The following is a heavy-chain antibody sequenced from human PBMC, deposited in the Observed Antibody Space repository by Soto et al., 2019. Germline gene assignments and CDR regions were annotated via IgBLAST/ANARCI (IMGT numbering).Heavy chain of an antibody. CDR2: IWYDGSNR. D-gene: IGHD1-7*01. CDR1: GFTVSRHD. CDR3: AAATTWNFHFPY. J-gene: IGHJ4*02. V-gene: IGHV3-33*01. Sequence: QVQMVESGGGVVQPGGSLRLSCAASGFTVSRHDMHWVRQAPGKGLEWVAVIWYDGSNRYYADSVKGRFTISKDNSKNTLYLEMNTLRPEDTAIYYCAAATTWNFHFPYWGQGTQVTVSS.